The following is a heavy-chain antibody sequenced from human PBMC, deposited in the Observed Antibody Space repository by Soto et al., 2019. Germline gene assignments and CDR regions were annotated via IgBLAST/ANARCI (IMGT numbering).Heavy chain of an antibody. CDR3: AHRRGWLFTTSNNWFDP. CDR1: GFSLSTSGVG. CDR2: IYWDDDK. D-gene: IGHD3-22*01. Sequence: QITLKESGPPLVKPTQTLTLTCTFSGFSLSTSGVGVGWIRQPPGKALEWLALIYWDDDKRYSPSLKSRLTITKDTSKNQVVLTMTNMDPVDTATYYCAHRRGWLFTTSNNWFDPWGQGTLVTVSS. V-gene: IGHV2-5*02. J-gene: IGHJ5*02.